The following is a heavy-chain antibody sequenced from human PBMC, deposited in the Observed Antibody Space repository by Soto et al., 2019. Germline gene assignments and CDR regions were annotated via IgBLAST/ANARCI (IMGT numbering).Heavy chain of an antibody. CDR2: ISSSGSTI. J-gene: IGHJ4*02. CDR3: AGGQYSSGGGYFDY. V-gene: IGHV3-48*03. D-gene: IGHD6-19*01. Sequence: EVQLVESGGGLVQPGGSLRLSCAASGFTFSSYEMNWVRQAPGKGLEWVSYISSSGSTIYYADSVKGRFTISRDNAKNSVYLQMNSLRAEDTAVYYCAGGQYSSGGGYFDYWGQETLVTVSS. CDR1: GFTFSSYE.